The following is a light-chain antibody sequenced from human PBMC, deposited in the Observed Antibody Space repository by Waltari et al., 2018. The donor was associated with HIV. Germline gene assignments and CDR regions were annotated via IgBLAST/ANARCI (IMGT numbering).Light chain of an antibody. V-gene: IGLV4-69*01. CDR1: RGHSSYA. CDR3: QTWGTGIQVV. J-gene: IGLJ2*01. Sequence: QLVLTQSPSASASLGASVKLTCTLSRGHSSYAISWHQQQPEKGPRYLMKLNSDGSHSKGDGIPDRFSGSSSGAERYLTIASRQSEDEADYYCQTWGTGIQVVFGGGNKLTVL. CDR2: LNSDGSH.